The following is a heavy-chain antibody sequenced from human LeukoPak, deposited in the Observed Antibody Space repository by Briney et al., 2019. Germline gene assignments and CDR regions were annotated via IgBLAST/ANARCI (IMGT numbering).Heavy chain of an antibody. J-gene: IGHJ5*02. D-gene: IGHD4-23*01. CDR1: GYTLTSYG. Sequence: GASVKVSCKASGYTLTSYGISWVRQAPGQGLEWMGWISAYNGNTNYAQKLQGRVTMTTDTSTSTAYMELRSLRSDDTAVYYCARDLYGGNPRRWFDPGGQGTLVTVSS. CDR3: ARDLYGGNPRRWFDP. V-gene: IGHV1-18*01. CDR2: ISAYNGNT.